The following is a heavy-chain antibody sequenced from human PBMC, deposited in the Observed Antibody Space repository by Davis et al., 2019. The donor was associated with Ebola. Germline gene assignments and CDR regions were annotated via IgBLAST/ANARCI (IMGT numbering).Heavy chain of an antibody. V-gene: IGHV1-18*04. CDR2: INPHNGNT. D-gene: IGHD3/OR15-3a*01. Sequence: AASVKVSCKASGYTFTSYGITWVRQAPGQGLEWMGWINPHNGNTNYAQNVQGRVTMTTDTSTSTAYMELSRLRSDDTVVYYCARERLGLYYYGMDVWGQGTTVTVSS. CDR1: GYTFTSYG. J-gene: IGHJ6*02. CDR3: ARERLGLYYYGMDV.